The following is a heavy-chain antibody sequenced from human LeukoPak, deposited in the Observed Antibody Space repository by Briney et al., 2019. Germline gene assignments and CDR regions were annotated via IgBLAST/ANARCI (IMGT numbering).Heavy chain of an antibody. J-gene: IGHJ4*02. CDR3: ATTRRRLVVAATPLDY. CDR2: ISYDGSNK. CDR1: GFTFSSYG. Sequence: PGRSLRLSCAAPGFTFSSYGMHWVRQAPGKGLEWVAVISYDGSNKYYADSVKGRFTISRDNSKNTLYLQIDSLRAEDPAVYYCATTRRRLVVAATPLDYWRQGPLVTVSS. V-gene: IGHV3-30*03. D-gene: IGHD2-15*01.